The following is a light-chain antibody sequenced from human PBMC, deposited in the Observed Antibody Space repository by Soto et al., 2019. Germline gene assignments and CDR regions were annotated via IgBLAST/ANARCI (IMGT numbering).Light chain of an antibody. J-gene: IGLJ3*02. CDR1: SSDVGGYSY. CDR3: CSYAGSYTWV. V-gene: IGLV2-11*01. Sequence: QSALTQPRSVSGSPGQSVTISCTGTSSDVGGYSYVSWYQHHPGKAPKLMIYDVDKRPSGVPDRFSGSKSGNTASLTISGLQAEDEADYYCCSYAGSYTWVFGGGTKLTVL. CDR2: DVD.